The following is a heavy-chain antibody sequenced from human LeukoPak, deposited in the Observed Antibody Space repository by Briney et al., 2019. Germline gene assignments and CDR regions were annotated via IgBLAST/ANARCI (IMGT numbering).Heavy chain of an antibody. J-gene: IGHJ4*02. V-gene: IGHV3-23*01. CDR3: AKDSGGPGYTSSDFDY. CDR1: GFTFSSYA. Sequence: GGSLRLSCAASGFTFSSYAMSWVRQAPGKGLEWISAISGSGGSTYYADSVKGRFTISRDNSKNTLYLQMNSLRAEDTAVYYCAKDSGGPGYTSSDFDYWGQGTLVTVSS. D-gene: IGHD6-13*01. CDR2: ISGSGGST.